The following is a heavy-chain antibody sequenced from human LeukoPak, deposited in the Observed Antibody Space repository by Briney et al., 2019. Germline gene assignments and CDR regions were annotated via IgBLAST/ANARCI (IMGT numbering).Heavy chain of an antibody. CDR3: ARDEHSYGFWDYYYYYGMDV. J-gene: IGHJ6*02. V-gene: IGHV3-30*04. CDR1: GFTFNTYT. Sequence: GGSLRLSCAASGFTFNTYTMNWVRQAPGKGLEWVAVISYDGSNKYYADSVKGRFTISRDNSKNTLYLQMNSLRAEDTAVYYCARDEHSYGFWDYYYYYGMDVWGQGTTVTVSS. CDR2: ISYDGSNK. D-gene: IGHD5-18*01.